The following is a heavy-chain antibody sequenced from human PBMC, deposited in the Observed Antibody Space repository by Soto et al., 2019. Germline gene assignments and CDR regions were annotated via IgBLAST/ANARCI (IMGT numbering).Heavy chain of an antibody. CDR1: GFTVSSNY. Sequence: EVQLVESGGGLIQPGGSLRLSCAASGFTVSSNYMSWVRQAPGKGLEWVSVIYSGGSTYYADSVKDRFTISRDNFKNTLYLQMNSLRAEDTAVYYCARDRVESGYPEYFQHWGQGTLVTVSS. CDR3: ARDRVESGYPEYFQH. CDR2: IYSGGST. V-gene: IGHV3-53*01. J-gene: IGHJ1*01. D-gene: IGHD3-22*01.